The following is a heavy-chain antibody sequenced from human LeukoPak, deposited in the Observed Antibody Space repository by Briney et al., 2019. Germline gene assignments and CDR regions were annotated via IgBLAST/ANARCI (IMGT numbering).Heavy chain of an antibody. J-gene: IGHJ4*02. D-gene: IGHD1-26*01. CDR3: ARENTWSGNLDY. CDR2: ISSRSSTI. CDR1: GFTVSSNY. Sequence: PGGSLRLSCAASGFTVSSNYMSWVRQAPGQGLEWVSDISSRSSTIYYADSVKGRFTISRDNAKNSLYLQMNRLRDEDTAVYYCARENTWSGNLDYWGQGTLVTVSS. V-gene: IGHV3-48*02.